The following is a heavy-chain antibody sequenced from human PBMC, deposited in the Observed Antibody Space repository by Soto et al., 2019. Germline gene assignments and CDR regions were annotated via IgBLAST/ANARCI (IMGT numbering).Heavy chain of an antibody. J-gene: IGHJ4*02. CDR3: ARDRTGLGGIDY. CDR2: IFQSVSP. V-gene: IGHV4-30-2*01. Sequence: QLQLQESGSGLVKPSQTLSLTCAVSGRSITRGGFSWSWIRQPPGKGLGWIGYIFQSVSPSYTPSLTSRVTISVERSKNQFCLRLSSVTAAATAVYFCARDRTGLGGIDYWGPGHLVPVS. D-gene: IGHD3-10*01. CDR1: GRSITRGGFS.